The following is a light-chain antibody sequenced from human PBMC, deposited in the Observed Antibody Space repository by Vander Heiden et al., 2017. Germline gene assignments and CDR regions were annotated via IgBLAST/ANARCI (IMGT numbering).Light chain of an antibody. J-gene: IGKJ3*01. Sequence: DIQITQSPSTLSASVGDRVTITCLASQSISSWLAWYQQKPGKAPKLLIYDASSLDMGAPSRLSGSGCGTEFTLTISIRQLDHFETYSCQRNKSYYLRTFGPGTKVDIK. V-gene: IGKV1-5*01. CDR1: QSISSW. CDR3: QRNKSYYLRT. CDR2: DAS.